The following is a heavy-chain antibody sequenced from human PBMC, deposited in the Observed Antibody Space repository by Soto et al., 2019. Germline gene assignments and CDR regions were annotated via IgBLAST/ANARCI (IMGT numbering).Heavy chain of an antibody. Sequence: SETLCLTCTVSGGSISSYYWSWIRQPPGKGLEWIGYIYYSGSTNYNPSLKSRVTISVDTSKNQFSLKLSSVTAADTAVYYCARSYGGTLDYWGQGTLVTVSS. V-gene: IGHV4-59*08. J-gene: IGHJ4*02. CDR2: IYYSGST. D-gene: IGHD4-17*01. CDR3: ARSYGGTLDY. CDR1: GGSISSYY.